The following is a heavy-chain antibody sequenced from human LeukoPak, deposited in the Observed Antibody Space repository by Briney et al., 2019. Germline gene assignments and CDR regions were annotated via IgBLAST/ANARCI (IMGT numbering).Heavy chain of an antibody. CDR3: ARGGANRFDY. D-gene: IGHD1-26*01. CDR2: IKSDGSEK. V-gene: IGHV3-7*05. CDR1: GFTFSSYW. J-gene: IGHJ4*02. Sequence: GGSLRLSCAASGFTFSSYWVSWVRQAPGKGLEWVAKIKSDGSEKYYVDSVKGRFTISRDNAKNSLDLQMNSLRVEDTAVYYCARGGANRFDYWGRGTLVTVSS.